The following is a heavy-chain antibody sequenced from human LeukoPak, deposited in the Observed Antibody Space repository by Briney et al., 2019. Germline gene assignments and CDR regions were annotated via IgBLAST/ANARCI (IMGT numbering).Heavy chain of an antibody. V-gene: IGHV1-2*02. CDR2: ITPDSGAT. D-gene: IGHD2-8*01. CDR3: ARFYNGNQDFDY. Sequence: ASVKVSCKSPGYTFTAYFLHWLRQAPGQGLEWMGWITPDSGATKYAQKFQGRVTMTRDTSITTVYMELSRLRPDDTAVYYCARFYNGNQDFDYWGQGTLVTVSS. CDR1: GYTFTAYF. J-gene: IGHJ4*02.